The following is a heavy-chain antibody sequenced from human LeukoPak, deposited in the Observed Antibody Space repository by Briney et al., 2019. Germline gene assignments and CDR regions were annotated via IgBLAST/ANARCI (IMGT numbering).Heavy chain of an antibody. J-gene: IGHJ4*02. CDR3: GDRTVAY. D-gene: IGHD1/OR15-1a*01. CDR1: GFTFPSSA. Sequence: SVKVSCTASGFTFPSSAIQWVRQARGQRLEWLGWIVIGNGDTNYAQKFQERVTITRDMSTSTAYMELRGLTFDDTAVYYCGDRTVAYWGQGTLVTVSS. CDR2: IVIGNGDT. V-gene: IGHV1-58*02.